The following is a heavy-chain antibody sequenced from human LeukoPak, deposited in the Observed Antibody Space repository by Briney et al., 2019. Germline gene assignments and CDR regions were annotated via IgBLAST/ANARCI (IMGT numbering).Heavy chain of an antibody. CDR2: ISSSSSYI. J-gene: IGHJ4*02. D-gene: IGHD2-15*01. CDR1: GFTFSSYS. CDR3: AKWGCSGGSCYPFDY. V-gene: IGHV3-21*04. Sequence: GGSLRLSCAASGFTFSSYSMNWVRQAPGKGLEWVSSISSSSSYIYYADSVKGRFTISRDNSKNTLYLQMNSLRAEDTAIYYCAKWGCSGGSCYPFDYWGQGTLVTVSS.